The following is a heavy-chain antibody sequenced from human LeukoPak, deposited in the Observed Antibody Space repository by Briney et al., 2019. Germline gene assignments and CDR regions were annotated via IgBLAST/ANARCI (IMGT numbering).Heavy chain of an antibody. J-gene: IGHJ4*02. CDR2: INPNSGGT. V-gene: IGHV1-2*02. CDR3: ARGGCSSTSCYDFDY. Sequence: ASVKVSCKASEYTFTGYYMHWVRQAPGQGLEWMGWINPNSGGTNYAQKFRGRVTITRNTSISTAYMELSSLRSEDTAVYYCARGGCSSTSCYDFDYWGQGTLVTVSS. D-gene: IGHD2-2*01. CDR1: EYTFTGYY.